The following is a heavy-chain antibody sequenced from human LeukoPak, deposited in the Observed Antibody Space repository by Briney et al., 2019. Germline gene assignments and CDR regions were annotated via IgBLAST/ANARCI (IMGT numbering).Heavy chain of an antibody. Sequence: GGSLRLSCAASGFTFSKYAMTWVRQAPGKGLEWVSAISSSTLKIYYADSVKGRFTISRDNAKNSVYLQMNSLRAEDTAVYYCARGDYYNWNDRGGQGTLVTVSS. CDR3: ARGDYYNWNDR. CDR1: GFTFSKYA. CDR2: ISSSTLKI. J-gene: IGHJ5*02. D-gene: IGHD3-10*01. V-gene: IGHV3-21*01.